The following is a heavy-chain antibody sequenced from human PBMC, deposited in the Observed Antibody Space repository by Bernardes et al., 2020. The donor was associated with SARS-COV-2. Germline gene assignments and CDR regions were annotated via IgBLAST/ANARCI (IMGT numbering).Heavy chain of an antibody. CDR1: GGSISSYY. CDR3: VRCPLLYCSGGSCYSDPDYGMDV. CDR2: IYTSGST. Sequence: SETLSLTCTVSGGSISSYYWSWIRQPAGKGLEWIGRIYTSGSTNYNPSLKSRVTMSVDTSKNQFSLKLSSVTAADTAVYYCVRCPLLYCSGGSCYSDPDYGMDVWGQGTTVTVSS. V-gene: IGHV4-4*07. D-gene: IGHD2-15*01. J-gene: IGHJ6*02.